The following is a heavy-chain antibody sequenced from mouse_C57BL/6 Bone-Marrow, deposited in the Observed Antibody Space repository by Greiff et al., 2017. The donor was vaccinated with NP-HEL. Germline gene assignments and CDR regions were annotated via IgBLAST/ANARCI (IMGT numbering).Heavy chain of an antibody. Sequence: VQLKESGPELVKPGASVKISCKASGYSFTGYYMNWVKQSPEKSLEWIGEINPSTGGTTYNQKFKATATLTVDKSSSTAYMQLKSLTSEDSAVYYCALYYDYEGHFDYWGQGTTLTVSS. J-gene: IGHJ2*01. D-gene: IGHD2-4*01. CDR2: INPSTGGT. V-gene: IGHV1-42*01. CDR3: ALYYDYEGHFDY. CDR1: GYSFTGYY.